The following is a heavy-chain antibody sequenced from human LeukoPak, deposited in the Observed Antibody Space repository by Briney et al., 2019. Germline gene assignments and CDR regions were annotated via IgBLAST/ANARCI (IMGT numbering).Heavy chain of an antibody. Sequence: SETLSLTCTVSGGSISSSSYHWGWIRQPPGKGLEWIGSIYYSGRTYYNPSLKSRVTISVDASKNQFSLKLSSVTAADTAVYYCARRYCTGGNCYFLGPIFRWGQGTLVTVSS. CDR2: IYYSGRT. CDR1: GGSISSSSYH. J-gene: IGHJ4*02. D-gene: IGHD2-15*01. V-gene: IGHV4-39*01. CDR3: ARRYCTGGNCYFLGPIFR.